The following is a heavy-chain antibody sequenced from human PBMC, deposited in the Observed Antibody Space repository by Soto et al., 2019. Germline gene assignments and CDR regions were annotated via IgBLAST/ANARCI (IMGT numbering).Heavy chain of an antibody. CDR3: ARAARVVNWFAP. Sequence: ASVKVSCKASGGTFSSYAISWVRQAPGQGLEWMGGIIPIFGTANYAQKFQGRVTITADKSTSTAYMELSSLRSEDTAVYYCARAARVVNWFAPWGQGTLVTVSS. V-gene: IGHV1-69*06. J-gene: IGHJ5*02. D-gene: IGHD2-15*01. CDR1: GGTFSSYA. CDR2: IIPIFGTA.